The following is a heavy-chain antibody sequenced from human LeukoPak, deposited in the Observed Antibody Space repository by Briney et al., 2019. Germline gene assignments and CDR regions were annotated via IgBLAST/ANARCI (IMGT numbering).Heavy chain of an antibody. Sequence: PSETLSLTCTVSGGSISSSSYYWGWIRQPPGKGLEWIGSIYYSGSTYYNPSLKSRVTISVDTSKNQFSLKLSSVTAADTAVYYCARGVMYYYGSGRPYYLDYWGQGTLVTVSS. CDR2: IYYSGST. J-gene: IGHJ4*02. V-gene: IGHV4-39*07. CDR1: GGSISSSSYY. D-gene: IGHD3-10*01. CDR3: ARGVMYYYGSGRPYYLDY.